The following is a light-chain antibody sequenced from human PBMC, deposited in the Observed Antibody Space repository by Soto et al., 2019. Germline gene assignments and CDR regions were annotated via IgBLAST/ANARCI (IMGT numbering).Light chain of an antibody. V-gene: IGKV1-16*02. CDR1: QGVGGY. J-gene: IGKJ4*01. Sequence: DIQMTQSPSSLSASVGDRVTITCRASQGVGGYLAWFQQKPGKAPESLIYAASSLQTGVPSKFSGSGSGTDFTLTISSLQPEDFATYFCQQYKSYPLTFGGGTKVEIK. CDR2: AAS. CDR3: QQYKSYPLT.